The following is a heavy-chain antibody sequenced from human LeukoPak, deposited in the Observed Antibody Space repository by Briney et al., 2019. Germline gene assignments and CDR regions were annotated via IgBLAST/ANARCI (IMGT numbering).Heavy chain of an antibody. CDR2: IDYSGST. CDR3: ARQAPRYSSYDRVLHFDP. V-gene: IGHV4-39*01. D-gene: IGHD5-12*01. CDR1: GGSISSSTYY. J-gene: IGHJ5*02. Sequence: SETLCLTCTVSGGSISSSTYYWGWIRQPPGKGLEWIGSIDYSGSTYYNPSLKSRGTISVDTSKNQFSLKVSSVTAADTAVYYCARQAPRYSSYDRVLHFDPWGQGTLVTVSS.